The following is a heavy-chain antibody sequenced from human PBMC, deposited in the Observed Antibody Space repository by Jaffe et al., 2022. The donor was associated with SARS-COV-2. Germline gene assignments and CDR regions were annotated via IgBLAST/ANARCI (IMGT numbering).Heavy chain of an antibody. V-gene: IGHV3-48*03. CDR2: IKSGGSNI. Sequence: EAQLVESGGALVQPGGSLRLSCAASGFPFGSHEMNWVRQAPGQGLEWVSYIKSGGSNIYYSDSVKGRFTISRDDAKNSLYLQMNSLRVEDTAIYYCARGGYCSGGTCYYFNAFDIWGQGTMVTVSS. D-gene: IGHD2-15*01. J-gene: IGHJ3*02. CDR3: ARGGYCSGGTCYYFNAFDI. CDR1: GFPFGSHE.